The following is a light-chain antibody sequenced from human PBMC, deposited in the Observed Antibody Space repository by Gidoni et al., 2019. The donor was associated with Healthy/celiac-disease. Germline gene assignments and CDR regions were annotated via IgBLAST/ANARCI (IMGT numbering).Light chain of an antibody. CDR2: AAS. V-gene: IGKV1-39*01. J-gene: IGKJ4*01. Sequence: QITQSPSSLSASVGDRVTITCRASQSISSYLNWYQQKPGKAPKLLIYAASSLQSGVPSRFSGSGSGTDFTLTIRSLQPEDFATYYCQQSYRTHTFGGGTKVEIK. CDR3: QQSYRTHT. CDR1: QSISSY.